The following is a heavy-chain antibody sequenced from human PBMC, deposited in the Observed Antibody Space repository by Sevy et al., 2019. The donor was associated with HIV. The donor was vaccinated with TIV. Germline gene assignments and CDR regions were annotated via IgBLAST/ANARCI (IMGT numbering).Heavy chain of an antibody. V-gene: IGHV1-18*01. J-gene: IGHJ6*02. Sequence: ASVKVSCKASGYTFTSYGISWVRQAPGQGLEWMGWISAYNGNTNYAQKLQGRVTMTTDTSTSTAYMELRSLRSDDTAVYYCARGEEGIAAAGTQDSYYGMDVWGQGPTVTVSS. D-gene: IGHD6-13*01. CDR2: ISAYNGNT. CDR3: ARGEEGIAAAGTQDSYYGMDV. CDR1: GYTFTSYG.